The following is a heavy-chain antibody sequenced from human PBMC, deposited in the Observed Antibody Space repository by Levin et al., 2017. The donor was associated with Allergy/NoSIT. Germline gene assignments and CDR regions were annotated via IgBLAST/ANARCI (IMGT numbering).Heavy chain of an antibody. V-gene: IGHV3-23*01. CDR2: ISGSGGGT. CDR1: GFTFSNDA. CDR3: ARRQKCIGCVAVAGPFDY. Sequence: PGESLKISCAASGFTFSNDAMNWVRQAPGKGLEWVSGISGSGGGTYYADSVKGRFTVSRDNSKNTLYLQMNSLRAEDTAVYYCARRQKCIGCVAVAGPFDYWGQGTLVSVSS. D-gene: IGHD6-19*01. J-gene: IGHJ4*02.